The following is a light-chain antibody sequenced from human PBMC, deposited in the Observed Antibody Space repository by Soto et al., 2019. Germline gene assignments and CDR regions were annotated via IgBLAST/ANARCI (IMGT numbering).Light chain of an antibody. V-gene: IGLV2-8*01. Sequence: QSALTQPPSASGSPGQSVTISCTGTSSDVGGYNYVSWYQQHPGKAAKLMIYEVSKRPSGVPDRFSGYKSGNTASLTVSGLQAEDEADYSCSSYAGSNNYVFGTGTKLTVL. CDR2: EVS. J-gene: IGLJ1*01. CDR3: SSYAGSNNYV. CDR1: SSDVGGYNY.